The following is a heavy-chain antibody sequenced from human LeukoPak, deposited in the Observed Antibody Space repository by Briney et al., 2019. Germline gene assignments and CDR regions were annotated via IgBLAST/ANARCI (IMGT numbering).Heavy chain of an antibody. CDR1: GGSISSSSHY. D-gene: IGHD2-15*01. CDR3: ARDRGPGLVVAARRFLVDAFDI. Sequence: PSETLSLTCTVSGGSISSSSHYWGWIRQPPGKGLDWIGSIYYSGSTYYNPSLKSRVTISVDTSKNQFSLKLSSVTAADTAVYYCARDRGPGLVVAARRFLVDAFDIWGQGTMVTVSS. J-gene: IGHJ3*02. CDR2: IYYSGST. V-gene: IGHV4-39*07.